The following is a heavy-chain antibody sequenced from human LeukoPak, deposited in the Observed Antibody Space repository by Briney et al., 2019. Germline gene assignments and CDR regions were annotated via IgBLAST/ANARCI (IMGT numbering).Heavy chain of an antibody. J-gene: IGHJ4*02. Sequence: ASVKVSCKASGYTFTGYYIHWIRQAPGQGLEWMGWINPNSGGTHSAQKFQGRVTMTRDTSISTVYMELSRLRSDDTAVYYCARVGYYESSGYYEYWGQGTLVTVSS. CDR3: ARVGYYESSGYYEY. V-gene: IGHV1-2*02. D-gene: IGHD3-22*01. CDR2: INPNSGGT. CDR1: GYTFTGYY.